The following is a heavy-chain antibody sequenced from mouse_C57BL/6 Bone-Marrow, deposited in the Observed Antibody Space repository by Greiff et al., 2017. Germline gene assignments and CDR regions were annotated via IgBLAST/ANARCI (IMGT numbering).Heavy chain of an antibody. Sequence: VQLKESVAELVRPGASVKLSCTASGFNIKNTYMHWVKQRPEQGLEWIGRIDPANGNTKYAPKFQGKATITADTSSNTAYLQLSSLTSEDTAIYYCARPSYSGSSWGFHVWGTATTVPLSS. V-gene: IGHV14-3*01. CDR3: ARPSYSGSSWGFHV. J-gene: IGHJ1*03. D-gene: IGHD1-1*01. CDR1: GFNIKNTY. CDR2: IDPANGNT.